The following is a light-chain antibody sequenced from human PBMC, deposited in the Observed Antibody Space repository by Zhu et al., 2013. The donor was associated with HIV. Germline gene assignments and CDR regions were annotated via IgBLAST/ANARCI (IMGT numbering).Light chain of an antibody. J-gene: IGLJ2*01. CDR1: SSDVGGYNY. CDR3: TSYTGRSTVV. Sequence: QSALTQPASVSGSPGQSITISCTGTSSDVGGYNYVSWYQQHPGKAPKLMISEVKNRPSGVSNRFSGSKSGNTASLTISGLQAEDEADYYCTSYTGRSTVVFGGGTKLTVL. V-gene: IGLV2-14*01. CDR2: EVK.